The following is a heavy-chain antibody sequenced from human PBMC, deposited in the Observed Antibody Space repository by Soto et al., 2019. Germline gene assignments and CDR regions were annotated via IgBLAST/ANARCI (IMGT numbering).Heavy chain of an antibody. D-gene: IGHD3-22*01. V-gene: IGHV4-34*01. CDR3: ARGVVYPDVGLAYGMDV. CDR1: GESFSNHY. CDR2: INYSGST. J-gene: IGHJ6*02. Sequence: PSETLSLTCAVYGESFSNHYWTWIRQSPGKGLEWVGEINYSGSTRYNWSLGSRVTISVDTSKNQFSLMVTSVTAEDTAVYYCARGVVYPDVGLAYGMDVWGQGTTVTVSS.